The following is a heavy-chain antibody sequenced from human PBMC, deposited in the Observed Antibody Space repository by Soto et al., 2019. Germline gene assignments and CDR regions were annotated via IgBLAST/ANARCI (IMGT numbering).Heavy chain of an antibody. V-gene: IGHV4-30-4*01. J-gene: IGHJ4*02. CDR3: ARIYYDSVFDY. Sequence: SETLSLTCTVSGGSITSGDYYWSWIRQPPGKGLEWIGYIYYSATTYYNPSLKSRLTISIDTSKNQFSLKLSSVTAADTAVYYCARIYYDSVFDYWGQGTLVTVSS. CDR1: GGSITSGDYY. D-gene: IGHD3-22*01. CDR2: IYYSATT.